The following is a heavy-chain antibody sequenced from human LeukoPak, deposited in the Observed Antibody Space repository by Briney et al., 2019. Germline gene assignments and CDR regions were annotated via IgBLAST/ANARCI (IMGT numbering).Heavy chain of an antibody. CDR3: GRGWLKTGIEY. CDR1: GDSVSGNSGT. CDR2: TYYKSKWYN. Sequence: SQTLSLTCGISGDSVSGNSGTWNWIRQSPSRGLEWLGRTYYKSKWYNDYAVSVKSRITINPDTSNNQFSLQLDSVSPEDTAVYFCGRGWLKTGIEYWGQGTLVTVSS. V-gene: IGHV6-1*01. J-gene: IGHJ4*02. D-gene: IGHD5-12*01.